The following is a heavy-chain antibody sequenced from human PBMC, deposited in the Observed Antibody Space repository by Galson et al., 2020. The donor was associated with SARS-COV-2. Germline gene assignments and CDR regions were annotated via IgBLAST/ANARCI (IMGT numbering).Heavy chain of an antibody. D-gene: IGHD3-22*01. V-gene: IGHV4-34*01. CDR1: GGSFSDYY. Sequence: SQASETLSLTCAVYGGSFSDYYWSWIRQPPGRGLEWIGEVNNRGSTSYNPSLESRLRISLDASKKQFSLKLSSVTAADSGVYYCARGTRDITMMVVVMTAVSCHFDRWGQGSLVTVSS. J-gene: IGHJ4*02. CDR3: ARGTRDITMMVVVMTAVSCHFDR. CDR2: VNNRGST.